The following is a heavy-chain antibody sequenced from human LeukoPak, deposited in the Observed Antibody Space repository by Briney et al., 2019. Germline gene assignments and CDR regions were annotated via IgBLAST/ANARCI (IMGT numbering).Heavy chain of an antibody. CDR2: IKQDGSEK. Sequence: GGSLRLSCAASGFTFSSYWMSWVRQAPGKGLEWVANIKQDGSEKYYVDSVKGRFTISRDNAKNSLYLQMNSLGAEDTAVYYCARAVGATEVYFDYWGQGTLVTVSS. CDR3: ARAVGATEVYFDY. CDR1: GFTFSSYW. J-gene: IGHJ4*02. D-gene: IGHD1-26*01. V-gene: IGHV3-7*04.